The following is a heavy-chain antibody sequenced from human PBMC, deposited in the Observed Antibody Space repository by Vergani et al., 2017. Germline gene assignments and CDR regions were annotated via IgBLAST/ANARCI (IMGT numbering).Heavy chain of an antibody. CDR3: ARGCGSTSCYKRGEDWFDP. V-gene: IGHV1-46*01. D-gene: IGHD2-2*02. CDR2: INPSGGST. Sequence: QVQLVQSGAEVKKPGASVKVYCQASGYTFTSYYIHWVRQAPGQGLEWMGIINPSGGSTNYAQKFQGRVTMTRDTSTSTVFMELSSLRSEDTAVYYCARGCGSTSCYKRGEDWFDPWGQGTLVTVSS. J-gene: IGHJ5*02. CDR1: GYTFTSYY.